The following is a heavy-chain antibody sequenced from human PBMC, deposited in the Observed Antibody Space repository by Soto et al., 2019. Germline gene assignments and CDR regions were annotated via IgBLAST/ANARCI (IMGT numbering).Heavy chain of an antibody. V-gene: IGHV1-2*02. CDR2: LKSDNGGA. J-gene: IGHJ6*02. CDR1: GYTFTGHY. D-gene: IGHD3-10*01. Sequence: ASVKVSCKASGYTFTGHYMHWVRQVSGKELEYLGWLKSDNGGAYSAPKFQGRVTFTRDTSTTTAYMELSGLRSDDTAVYFCARDLCPLGSGSACPKFGLDFWGQGTTVTVSS. CDR3: ARDLCPLGSGSACPKFGLDF.